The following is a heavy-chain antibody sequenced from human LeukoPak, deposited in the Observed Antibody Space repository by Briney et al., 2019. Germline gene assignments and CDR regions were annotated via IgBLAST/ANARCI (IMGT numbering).Heavy chain of an antibody. J-gene: IGHJ5*02. D-gene: IGHD6-13*01. V-gene: IGHV1-69*06. CDR3: ARVGVAAAGTWWFDP. Sequence: EASVTVSCKASGGTFSSYAISWVRQAPGQGLEWMGRIIPIFGTANYAQKFQGRVTITADKSTSTAYMELSSLRSEDTAVYYCARVGVAAAGTWWFDPWGQGTLVTVSS. CDR1: GGTFSSYA. CDR2: IIPIFGTA.